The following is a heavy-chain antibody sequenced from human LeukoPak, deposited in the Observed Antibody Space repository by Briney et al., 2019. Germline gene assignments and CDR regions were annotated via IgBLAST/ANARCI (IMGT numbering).Heavy chain of an antibody. V-gene: IGHV1-46*01. Sequence: ASVKASCKASGYTFTNYYMHWVRQAPGQGLEWMGIINPTGGSTSYAQKFQGRVTMTRDMSTRTVYMELSSLRSEDTAVYYCARDSGYSGYDHIRGDYWGQGTLVTVSS. CDR1: GYTFTNYY. CDR3: ARDSGYSGYDHIRGDY. CDR2: INPTGGST. J-gene: IGHJ4*02. D-gene: IGHD5-12*01.